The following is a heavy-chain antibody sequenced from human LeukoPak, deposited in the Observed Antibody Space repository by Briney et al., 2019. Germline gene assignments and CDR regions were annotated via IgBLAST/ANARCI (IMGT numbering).Heavy chain of an antibody. V-gene: IGHV3-30*01. CDR1: GFTFSSYA. D-gene: IGHD1-7*01. CDR3: ARENWNFHFDY. J-gene: IGHJ4*02. Sequence: PGGSLRLSCVASGFTFSSYAMNWVRQAPGKGLEWVAFISYDGADKYYADSVKGRFTISRDNSKNTLFLQMDSLRAEDTAVYYCARENWNFHFDYWGQGTLVTVSS. CDR2: ISYDGADK.